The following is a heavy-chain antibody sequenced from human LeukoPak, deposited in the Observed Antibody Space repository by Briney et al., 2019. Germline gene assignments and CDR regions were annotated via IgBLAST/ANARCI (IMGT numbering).Heavy chain of an antibody. CDR3: ARGKVATSYFDY. D-gene: IGHD5-12*01. CDR1: GGSINSYY. J-gene: IGHJ4*02. Sequence: SETLSLTCTVSGGSINSYYWSWIRQPAGKELEWIGHIYSSGSANYNPFLESRVTMSVDTSKNQFSLKLTSVTAADTAMYFCARGKVATSYFDYWGQGTLVTVSS. V-gene: IGHV4-4*07. CDR2: IYSSGSA.